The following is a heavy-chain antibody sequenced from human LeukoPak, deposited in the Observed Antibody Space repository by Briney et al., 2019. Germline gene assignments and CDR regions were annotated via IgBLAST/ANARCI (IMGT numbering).Heavy chain of an antibody. CDR2: IYYSGST. CDR3: ARVRRQLPDY. V-gene: IGHV4-39*06. CDR1: GGSISSSSYY. J-gene: IGHJ4*02. D-gene: IGHD2-2*01. Sequence: SETLSLTCTVSGGSISSSSYYWGWIRQPPGKGLEWIGSIYYSGSTYYNPSLKSRVTISVDTSKNQFPLKLSSVTAADTAVYYCARVRRQLPDYWGQGTLVTVSS.